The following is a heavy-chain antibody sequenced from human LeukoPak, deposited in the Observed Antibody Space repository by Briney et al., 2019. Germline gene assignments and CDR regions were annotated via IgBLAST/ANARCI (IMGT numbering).Heavy chain of an antibody. D-gene: IGHD5-18*01. V-gene: IGHV4-30-2*01. CDR2: IYHSGST. J-gene: IGHJ3*02. CDR3: ARVGYPPVAFDI. Sequence: SQTLSLTCAVSGGSISSGGYSWSWIRQPPGKGLEWIGYIYHSGSTYYNPSLKSRVTISVDRSKNQFSLKLSSVTAADTAVYYCARVGYPPVAFDIWGQGTMVTVSS. CDR1: GGSISSGGYS.